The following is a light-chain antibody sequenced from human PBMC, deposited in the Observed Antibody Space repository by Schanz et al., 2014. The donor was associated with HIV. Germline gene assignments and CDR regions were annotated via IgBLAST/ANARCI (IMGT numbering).Light chain of an antibody. J-gene: IGLJ3*02. Sequence: QSVLTQPPSASETPGQRVTISCSGSSSNIGSNYIYWYQQLPGTAPKLLIYRNTQRPSGVPDRFSGSKSGTSASLAISGLRSEDEADYYCAAWDDSLNGVVFGGGTKLTVL. V-gene: IGLV1-47*01. CDR1: SSNIGSNY. CDR2: RNT. CDR3: AAWDDSLNGVV.